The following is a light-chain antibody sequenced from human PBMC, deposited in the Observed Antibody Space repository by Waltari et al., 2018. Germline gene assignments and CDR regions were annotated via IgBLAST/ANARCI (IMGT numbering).Light chain of an antibody. CDR1: QSITTY. CDR3: QQSYSTPQT. J-gene: IGKJ2*01. V-gene: IGKV1-39*01. Sequence: IQMTQSPSSLSASVGDRVTITCRASQSITTYLNWYQQKPGKAPKVLIYAASSLQSGVPSRFSGSGSGTDFTLTISSLQPEDFATYYCQQSYSTPQTFGQGTKLEIK. CDR2: AAS.